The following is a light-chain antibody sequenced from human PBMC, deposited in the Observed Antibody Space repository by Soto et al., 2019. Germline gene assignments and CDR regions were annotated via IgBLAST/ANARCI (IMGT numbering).Light chain of an antibody. CDR3: AACDDSRNVNYV. Sequence: QSVLTQPPSASGTPGQRVTISCSGSSSNIGSNTVNWYQQLPGTAPKLLIYSNNQRPSGVPDRFSGSKSGTSASLAISGLQSEDEADYYCAACDDSRNVNYVFGTGTKLTVL. V-gene: IGLV1-44*01. CDR2: SNN. J-gene: IGLJ1*01. CDR1: SSNIGSNT.